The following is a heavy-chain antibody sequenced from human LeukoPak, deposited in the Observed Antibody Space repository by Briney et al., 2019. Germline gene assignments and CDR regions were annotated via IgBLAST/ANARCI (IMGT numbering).Heavy chain of an antibody. J-gene: IGHJ6*02. CDR3: ARDREEKARIGGMDV. V-gene: IGHV3-21*04. Sequence: PGGSLRLSCAGSRFMFSTYSLNWVRQAPGKGLEWVSYISDSSSYIYYADSVKGRSTISRDNVENTLYLQMNSLRAEDTAIYYCARDREEKARIGGMDVWGQGTTVIVSS. CDR1: RFMFSTYS. CDR2: ISDSSSYI. D-gene: IGHD3-16*01.